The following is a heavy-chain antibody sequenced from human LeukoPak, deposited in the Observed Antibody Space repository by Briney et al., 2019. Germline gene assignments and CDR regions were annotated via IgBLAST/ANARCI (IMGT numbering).Heavy chain of an antibody. Sequence: SQTLSLTCTVSGGSISSSSYYWGWIRQPPGKGLEWIGSIYYSGSTYYNPSLKSRVTISVDTSKNQFSLKLSSVTAADTAVYYCARQREMATRDAFDTWGQGTMVTVSS. V-gene: IGHV4-39*01. J-gene: IGHJ3*02. D-gene: IGHD5-24*01. CDR3: ARQREMATRDAFDT. CDR1: GGSISSSSYY. CDR2: IYYSGST.